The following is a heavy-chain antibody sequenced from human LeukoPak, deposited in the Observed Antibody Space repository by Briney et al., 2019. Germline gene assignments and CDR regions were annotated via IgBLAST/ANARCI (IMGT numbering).Heavy chain of an antibody. CDR2: INPNSGGT. CDR1: GYSFTGCY. V-gene: IGHV1-2*04. Sequence: SVTVSCKASGYSFTGCYMHWVRQAPGQGLEWMGWINPNSGGTNYAQKFQGWVTMTRDTSISTAYMELSRLRSDDTAVYYCARGTAVAGTYYYYYGMDVWGKGTTVTVSS. D-gene: IGHD6-19*01. CDR3: ARGTAVAGTYYYYYGMDV. J-gene: IGHJ6*04.